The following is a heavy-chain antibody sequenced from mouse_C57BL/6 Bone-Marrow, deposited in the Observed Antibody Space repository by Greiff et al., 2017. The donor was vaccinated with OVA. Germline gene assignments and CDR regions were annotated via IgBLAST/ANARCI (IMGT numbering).Heavy chain of an antibody. CDR2: ISSGSSTI. CDR1: GFTFSDYG. J-gene: IGHJ1*03. Sequence: EVQGVESGGGLVKPGGSLKLSCAASGFTFSDYGMHWVRQAPEKGLEWVAYISSGSSTIYYADTVKGRFTISRDNAKNTLFLQMTSLRSEDTAMYYCARPLYDYAFYWYFDVWGTGTTVTVSS. V-gene: IGHV5-17*01. CDR3: ARPLYDYAFYWYFDV. D-gene: IGHD2-4*01.